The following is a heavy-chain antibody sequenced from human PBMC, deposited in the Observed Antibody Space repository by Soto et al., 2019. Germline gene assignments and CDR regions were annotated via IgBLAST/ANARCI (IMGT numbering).Heavy chain of an antibody. Sequence: AGGSLRLSCAASGFTVSSNYMSWVRQAPGKGLEWVSVIYSGGSTYYADSVKGRFTISRDNSKNTLYLQMNSLGAEDTAVYYCARATRYCSGGSCHVWGQGTTVTVSS. CDR3: ARATRYCSGGSCHV. CDR2: IYSGGST. J-gene: IGHJ6*02. CDR1: GFTVSSNY. D-gene: IGHD2-15*01. V-gene: IGHV3-53*01.